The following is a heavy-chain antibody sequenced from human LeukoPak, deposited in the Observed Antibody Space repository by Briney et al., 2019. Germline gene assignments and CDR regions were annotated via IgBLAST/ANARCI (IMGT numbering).Heavy chain of an antibody. CDR3: ARVCSGGSCYPQYNWFDP. CDR2: INPNSGGT. D-gene: IGHD2-15*01. V-gene: IGHV1-2*02. CDR1: GYTFTGYY. J-gene: IGHJ5*02. Sequence: ASVKVSCKASGYTFTGYYMHWVRQAPGQGLEWIGWINPNSGGTNYAQKFQGRVTMTRDTSISTAYMELSRLRSDDTAVYYCARVCSGGSCYPQYNWFDPWGQGTLVTVSS.